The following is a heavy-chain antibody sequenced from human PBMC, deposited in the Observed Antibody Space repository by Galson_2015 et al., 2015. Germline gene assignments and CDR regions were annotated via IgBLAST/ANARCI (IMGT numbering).Heavy chain of an antibody. CDR1: GCMFSFYY. CDR2: IAPSGGGT. Sequence: VLVSCKAAGCMFSFYYLHWGQQAPGQGLEWMGVIAPSGGGTTNAQKFQGRLTLTRETSPSPVSMELPSVPVEDTATYYWARDQKTRSIFDVVIPPNAGDAFDIWGQGTMVTGSS. J-gene: IGHJ3*02. V-gene: IGHV1-46*01. CDR3: ARDQKTRSIFDVVIPPNAGDAFDI. D-gene: IGHD3-3*01.